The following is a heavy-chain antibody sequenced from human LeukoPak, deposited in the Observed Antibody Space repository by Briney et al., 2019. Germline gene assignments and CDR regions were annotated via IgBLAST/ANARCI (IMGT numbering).Heavy chain of an antibody. J-gene: IGHJ4*02. CDR2: ISYDGSNK. Sequence: GGSLRLSCAASGFTFSSYGMHWVRQAPGKGLEWVAVISYDGSNKYYADSVKGRFTISRDNTKNTLYLQMNSLRAEDTAVYYCAKFGDSSGEWGQGTLVTVSS. CDR1: GFTFSSYG. CDR3: AKFGDSSGE. V-gene: IGHV3-30*18. D-gene: IGHD3-22*01.